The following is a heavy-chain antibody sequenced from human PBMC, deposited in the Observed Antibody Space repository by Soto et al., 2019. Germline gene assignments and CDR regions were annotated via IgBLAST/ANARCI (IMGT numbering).Heavy chain of an antibody. J-gene: IGHJ4*02. Sequence: PGRSLRLSCATSGFTFSDHCMTWISQAPGKGLEWISYISGSGSDIYYADSGKGRYTVSRDNAKNSLYLQLSRLRAEDIAVYYCAGDVHDYASDYCGPGTLVTVSS. V-gene: IGHV3-11*01. CDR3: AGDVHDYASDY. CDR1: GFTFSDHC. CDR2: ISGSGSDI. D-gene: IGHD3-16*01.